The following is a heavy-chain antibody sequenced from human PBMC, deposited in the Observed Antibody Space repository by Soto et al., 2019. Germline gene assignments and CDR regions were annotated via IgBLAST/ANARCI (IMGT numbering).Heavy chain of an antibody. D-gene: IGHD3-9*01. Sequence: PSETLSLTCTVSGGSICSSSYYGGWIRQHPGKGLEWIGSIYYSGSTYYNPSLKSRVTISVDTSKNQFSLKLSSVTAADTAVYYCASTYYDILTGDYMFDYWGQGTLVTVSS. CDR1: GGSICSSSYY. CDR2: IYYSGST. V-gene: IGHV4-39*07. J-gene: IGHJ4*02. CDR3: ASTYYDILTGDYMFDY.